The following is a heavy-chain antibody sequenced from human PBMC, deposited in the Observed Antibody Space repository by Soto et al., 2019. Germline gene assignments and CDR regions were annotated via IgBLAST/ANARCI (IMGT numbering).Heavy chain of an antibody. J-gene: IGHJ4*02. V-gene: IGHV3-21*01. D-gene: IGHD6-19*01. CDR1: GLSFHSYT. CDR3: ASDGYSSGWFFFSY. CDR2: ISGSSSHI. Sequence: GGSLRLSCAASGLSFHSYTMNWVRQAPGTGLEWVSSISGSSSHIYYADSVKGRFTISRDNAKNSLLLQMNSLRAEDTAVYYCASDGYSSGWFFFSYWGQGTLVTVSS.